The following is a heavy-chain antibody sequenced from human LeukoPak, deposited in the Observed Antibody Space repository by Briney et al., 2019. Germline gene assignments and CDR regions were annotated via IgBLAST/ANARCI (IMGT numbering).Heavy chain of an antibody. J-gene: IGHJ4*02. D-gene: IGHD3-16*01. CDR2: IYYSGST. Sequence: SETLSLTCTVSGGSISSYYWGWIRQPPGKGLEWIGYIYYSGSTNYNPSLKSRVTISVDTSKNQFSLKLSSVTAADTAVYYCARLDSVLGAIDYWGQGTLVTVSS. CDR1: GGSISSYY. CDR3: ARLDSVLGAIDY. V-gene: IGHV4-59*08.